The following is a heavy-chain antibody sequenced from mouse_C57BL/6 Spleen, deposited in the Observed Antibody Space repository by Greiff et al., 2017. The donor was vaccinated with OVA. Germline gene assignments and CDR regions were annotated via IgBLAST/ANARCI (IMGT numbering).Heavy chain of an antibody. CDR3: AKTGYGNLGYFEV. D-gene: IGHD2-1*01. CDR1: GFSLTSYG. Sequence: VKLMESGPGLVQPSQSLSITCTVSGFSLTSYGVHWVRQSPGKGLEWLGVIWRGGSTDYNAAFMSRLSITKDNSKSQVFFKMNSLQADDTAIYYCAKTGYGNLGYFEVWGTGTTVTVSS. J-gene: IGHJ1*03. CDR2: IWRGGST. V-gene: IGHV2-5*01.